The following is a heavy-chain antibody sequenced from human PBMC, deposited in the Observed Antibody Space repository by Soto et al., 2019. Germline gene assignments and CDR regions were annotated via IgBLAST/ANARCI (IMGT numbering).Heavy chain of an antibody. Sequence: GGSLRLSCAASGFTFSSYDMHWVHQAPGKGLEWVAFISFEGSNKKYADSVKGRFTISRDNSKNTLYLQMNSLTTEDTGVYYCAKDLGGQGRPSWGQGTLVTVSS. V-gene: IGHV3-30*18. CDR3: AKDLGGQGRPS. J-gene: IGHJ4*02. CDR2: ISFEGSNK. D-gene: IGHD3-10*01. CDR1: GFTFSSYD.